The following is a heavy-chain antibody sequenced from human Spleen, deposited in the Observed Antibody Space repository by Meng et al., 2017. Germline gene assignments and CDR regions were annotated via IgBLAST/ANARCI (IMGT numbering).Heavy chain of an antibody. Sequence: QGQLVESGGGVVQPGRPQRLSCAASGFTFSSYAMHWVRQAPGKGLEWVAVISYDGRNKYYADSVKGRFTISRDNSNNTLYLQMNSLRAEDTAVYYCARSIATAGPFDYWGQGTLVTVSS. CDR3: ARSIATAGPFDY. V-gene: IGHV3-30*01. CDR1: GFTFSSYA. CDR2: ISYDGRNK. J-gene: IGHJ4*02. D-gene: IGHD6-13*01.